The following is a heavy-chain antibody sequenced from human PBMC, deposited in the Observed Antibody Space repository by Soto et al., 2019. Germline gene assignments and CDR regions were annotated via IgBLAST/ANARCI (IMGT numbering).Heavy chain of an antibody. J-gene: IGHJ6*02. CDR3: ARDRAGGGKAYYYYGLDV. CDR2: IYCCGGT. Sequence: PSQSLALARTLCGGSLSSGGYYWSWIRQHPGKGPEWIGYIYCCGGTCYNPSRNSRVTMSVDTSKNQFSLKLSSVTAADTAVYYCARDRAGGGKAYYYYGLDVWGHGTTVTASS. D-gene: IGHD2-15*01. CDR1: GGSLSSGGYY. V-gene: IGHV4-31*03.